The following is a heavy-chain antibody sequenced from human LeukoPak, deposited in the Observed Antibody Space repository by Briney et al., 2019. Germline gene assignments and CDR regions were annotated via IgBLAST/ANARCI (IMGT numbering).Heavy chain of an antibody. CDR2: IYTSGST. CDR1: GGSISSYY. Sequence: SETLSLTCTVSGGSISSYYWSWIRQPAGKGLEWIGRIYTSGSTNYNPPLKSRVTMSVDTSKNQFSLKLSSVTAADTAVYYCARIAYDSSGYYFDYWGQGTLVTVSS. V-gene: IGHV4-4*07. CDR3: ARIAYDSSGYYFDY. D-gene: IGHD3-22*01. J-gene: IGHJ4*02.